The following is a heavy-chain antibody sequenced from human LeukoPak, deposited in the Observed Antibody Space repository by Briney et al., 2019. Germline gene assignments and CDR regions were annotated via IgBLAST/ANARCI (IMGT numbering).Heavy chain of an antibody. J-gene: IGHJ4*02. CDR3: SEDPRGGSGWGLFEY. D-gene: IGHD6-19*01. CDR1: GFTLRSYD. CDR2: ISESGCST. Sequence: PGGSLTLSCTVSGFTLRSYDMSWVRQAPGKGLEWVSCISESGCSTYYADSVKGRFSISRDNSKNTLWLQMNSLKDEDTAVYYCSEDPRGGSGWGLFEYRGQGTRVTVSS. V-gene: IGHV3-23*01.